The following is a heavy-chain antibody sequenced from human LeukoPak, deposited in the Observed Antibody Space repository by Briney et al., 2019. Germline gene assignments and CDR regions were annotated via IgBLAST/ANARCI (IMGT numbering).Heavy chain of an antibody. Sequence: GGALRLSCAASGLIFSIYDMHWVRQATGKVLEWVSAIDTAGNTYYAASAKGRFSIPRDNARSSLYLQMNSLRAGDTAVYYCSTGGAPAGYAYHIWGQGTRVTVSS. V-gene: IGHV3-13*01. CDR3: STGGAPAGYAYHI. CDR2: IDTAGNT. CDR1: GLIFSIYD. J-gene: IGHJ3*02. D-gene: IGHD6-13*01.